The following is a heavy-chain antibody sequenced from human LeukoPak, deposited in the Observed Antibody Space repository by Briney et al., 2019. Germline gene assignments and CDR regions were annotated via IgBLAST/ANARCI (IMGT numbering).Heavy chain of an antibody. Sequence: SETLSLTCAVYGGSFSGYYWSWIRQPPGKGLEWIGEINHSGSTNYNPSLKSRVTISVDTSKNQFSLKLSSVTAADTAVYYCARDRSPDSSGYYHYFDYWGQGTLVTVSS. CDR2: INHSGST. V-gene: IGHV4-34*01. CDR1: GGSFSGYY. J-gene: IGHJ4*02. D-gene: IGHD3-22*01. CDR3: ARDRSPDSSGYYHYFDY.